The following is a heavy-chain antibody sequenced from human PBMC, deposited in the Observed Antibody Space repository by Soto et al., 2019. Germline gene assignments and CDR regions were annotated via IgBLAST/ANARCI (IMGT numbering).Heavy chain of an antibody. D-gene: IGHD3-10*01. V-gene: IGHV3-23*01. J-gene: IGHJ6*03. Sequence: EVQLLESGGGLVQWGGSLRLSCVTSGFTFSTYGMTWVRQAPGRGLEWVSYGGSGGSRYYAESVKGRFTISRDNSKNTLSLEMNSLRAEYTATYYCVKFRGRAYPYYYSDVWGKGTSVTVSS. CDR3: VKFRGRAYPYYYSDV. CDR2: YGGSGGSR. CDR1: GFTFSTYG.